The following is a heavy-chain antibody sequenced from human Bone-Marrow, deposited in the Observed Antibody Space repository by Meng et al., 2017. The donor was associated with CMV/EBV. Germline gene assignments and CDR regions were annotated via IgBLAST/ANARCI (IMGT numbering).Heavy chain of an antibody. V-gene: IGHV3-11*04. D-gene: IGHD2-2*02. Sequence: GESLKISCAASGFTFSDYYMSWIRQAPGKGLEWVSYISSSGSTIYYADSVKGRFTISRDHARSTVYLQMNSLRAEDTAVYYCARGYPNYYYGMDVWGQGTTVTVSS. J-gene: IGHJ6*02. CDR2: ISSSGSTI. CDR1: GFTFSDYY. CDR3: ARGYPNYYYGMDV.